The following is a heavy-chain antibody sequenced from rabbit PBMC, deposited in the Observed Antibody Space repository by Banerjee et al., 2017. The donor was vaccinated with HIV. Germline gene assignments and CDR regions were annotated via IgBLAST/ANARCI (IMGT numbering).Heavy chain of an antibody. CDR1: GFSFSNKYV. V-gene: IGHV1S45*01. J-gene: IGHJ4*01. CDR3: ARDYSGVIGWNFNL. D-gene: IGHD4-1*01. CDR2: INTSTGNT. Sequence: QQQLEESGGGLVKPEGSLTLSCTASGFSFSNKYVMCWVRQAPGKGLEWIACINTSTGNTVYASWAKGRFTISKTSSTVTLQVTSLTAADTATYFCARDYSGVIGWNFNLWGPGTLVTVS.